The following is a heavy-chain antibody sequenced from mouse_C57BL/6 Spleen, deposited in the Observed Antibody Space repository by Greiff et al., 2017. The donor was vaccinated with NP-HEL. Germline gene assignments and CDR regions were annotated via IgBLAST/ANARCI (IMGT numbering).Heavy chain of an antibody. CDR2: INPGSGGT. D-gene: IGHD1-1*01. CDR1: GYAFTNYL. CDR3: ARVPPYYGSSYGAMDY. Sequence: VKLQESGAELVRPGTSVKVSCKASGYAFTNYLIEWVKQRPGQGLEWIGVINPGSGGTNYNEKFKGKATLTAAQSSSTAYIQLSSLTSEDSAVYFCARVPPYYGSSYGAMDYWGQGTSVTVSS. V-gene: IGHV1-54*01. J-gene: IGHJ4*01.